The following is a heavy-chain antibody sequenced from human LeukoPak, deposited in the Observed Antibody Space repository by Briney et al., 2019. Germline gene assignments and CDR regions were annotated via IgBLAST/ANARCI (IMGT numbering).Heavy chain of an antibody. CDR3: ARGGGTYYDVLGSDWGDN. V-gene: IGHV1-46*01. CDR2: INTSSGST. Sequence: GASVKVSCKASGYTFTTYYTHWVRQAPGQGLEWMGIINTSSGSTSYTQRSQGRVTMTRDTSTSTVYMELSSLRSEDTAVYYCARGGGTYYDVLGSDWGDNWGQGTLVTVSS. D-gene: IGHD1-26*01. J-gene: IGHJ4*02. CDR1: GYTFTTYY.